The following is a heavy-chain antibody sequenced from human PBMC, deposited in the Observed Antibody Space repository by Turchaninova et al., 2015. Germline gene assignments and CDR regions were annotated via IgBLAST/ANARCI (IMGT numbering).Heavy chain of an antibody. Sequence: VQLQVSGPGLVKPSEALSLNRAVPVYSIRRGYYWGWCRQPPGKGLESMGRFYHSGITYYNPSLKSRVTISIDTSKNQFSLKLSSVTAADTAVYYCVRGVDWYFDLWGRGTLVTVSS. J-gene: IGHJ2*01. CDR3: VRGVDWYFDL. V-gene: IGHV4-38-2*01. CDR1: VYSIRRGYY. CDR2: FYHSGIT.